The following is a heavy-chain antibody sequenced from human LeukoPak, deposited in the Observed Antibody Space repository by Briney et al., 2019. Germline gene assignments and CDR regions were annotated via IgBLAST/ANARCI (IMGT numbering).Heavy chain of an antibody. CDR2: INAGNGNT. Sequence: GASVKVSCKASGYTFTSYAMHWVRQAPGQRLEWMGWINAGNGNTKYSQEFQGRVTITRNTSISTAYMELSSLRSEDTAVYYCASGYGSGVFRDYYYYMDVWGKGTTVTISS. V-gene: IGHV1-3*03. J-gene: IGHJ6*03. CDR1: GYTFTSYA. CDR3: ASGYGSGVFRDYYYYMDV. D-gene: IGHD3-10*01.